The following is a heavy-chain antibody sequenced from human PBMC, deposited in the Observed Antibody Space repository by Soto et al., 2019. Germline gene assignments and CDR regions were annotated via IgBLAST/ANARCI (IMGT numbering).Heavy chain of an antibody. D-gene: IGHD3-16*02. CDR3: AASFFYYGMDV. J-gene: IGHJ6*02. V-gene: IGHV5-51*01. Sequence: GEPLKISCNGSGDTFTNYWIGWVRQMQGKGPEWIGILYPRGSDTKCNPSFQGQVTLSADKSITTTYLQWSSLKASDTAIYYCAASFFYYGMDVWGQGTTVTVSS. CDR1: GDTFTNYW. CDR2: LYPRGSDT.